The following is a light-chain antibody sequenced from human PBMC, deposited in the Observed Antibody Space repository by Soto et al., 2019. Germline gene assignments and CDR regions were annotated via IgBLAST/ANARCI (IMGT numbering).Light chain of an antibody. V-gene: IGLV2-14*01. J-gene: IGLJ1*01. CDR3: ISYTSRSTYG. CDR1: SSDVGGYNY. CDR2: EVS. Sequence: QSVLTQPASVSGSPGQSITISCTGTSSDVGGYNYVAWYQQHPGKAPKLMIYEVSNRPSGVSNRFSGSKSGNTASLTISGLQAEDEADYYCISYTSRSTYGFGSGTKLTVL.